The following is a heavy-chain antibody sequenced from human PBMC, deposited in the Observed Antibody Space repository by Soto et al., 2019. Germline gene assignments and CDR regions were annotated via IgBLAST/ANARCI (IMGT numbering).Heavy chain of an antibody. J-gene: IGHJ6*01. D-gene: IGHD5-12*01. CDR1: GFTFSSYA. V-gene: IGHV3-30-3*01. CDR3: ARDIVATIPLLWYYYYYGMDV. CDR2: ISYDGSNK. Sequence: QVQLVESGGGVVQPGRSLRLSCAASGFTFSSYAMHWVRQAPGKGLEWVAVISYDGSNKYYADSVKGRFTISRDNSKNTLYLQMNSLRAEDTAVYYCARDIVATIPLLWYYYYYGMDVW.